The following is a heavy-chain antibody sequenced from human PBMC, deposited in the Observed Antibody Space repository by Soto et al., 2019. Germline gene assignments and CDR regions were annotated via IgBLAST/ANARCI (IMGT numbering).Heavy chain of an antibody. CDR1: GGSISSYY. V-gene: IGHV4-59*08. CDR2: ICYSGST. D-gene: IGHD3-9*01. CDR3: ARHPAYDILTGFDY. Sequence: QVQLQESGPGLVKPSETLSLTCTVSGGSISSYYWSWIRQPPGKGLEWIGYICYSGSTNYNPSLKSRVTISVDTSKNQFSLKLSSVTAADTAVYYCARHPAYDILTGFDYWGQGTLVTVSS. J-gene: IGHJ4*02.